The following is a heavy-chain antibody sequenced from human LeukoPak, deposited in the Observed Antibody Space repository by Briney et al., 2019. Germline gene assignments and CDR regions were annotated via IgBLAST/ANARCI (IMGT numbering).Heavy chain of an antibody. Sequence: SVKVSCKASGYTFTSYGISWVRQAPGQGLEWMGGIIPIFGTANYAQKFQGRVTITADESTSTAYMELSSLRSEDTAVYYCAQIPESGYYSPLFDYWGQGTLVTVSS. CDR1: GYTFTSYG. V-gene: IGHV1-69*13. CDR2: IIPIFGTA. D-gene: IGHD3-22*01. J-gene: IGHJ4*02. CDR3: AQIPESGYYSPLFDY.